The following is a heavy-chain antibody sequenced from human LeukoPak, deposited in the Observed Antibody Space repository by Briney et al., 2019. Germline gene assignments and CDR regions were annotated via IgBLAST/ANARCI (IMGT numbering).Heavy chain of an antibody. Sequence: SGTLSLTCAVSGGSISSSNWWSWVRQPPGNGLEWIGEIYHSGSTNYNPSLKSRVTISVDKSKNHFSLNLSSVTAADTAVYYCARDDSGTYAALDYWGQGTLVTVSS. CDR1: GGSISSSNW. V-gene: IGHV4-4*02. D-gene: IGHD1-26*01. J-gene: IGHJ4*02. CDR3: ARDDSGTYAALDY. CDR2: IYHSGST.